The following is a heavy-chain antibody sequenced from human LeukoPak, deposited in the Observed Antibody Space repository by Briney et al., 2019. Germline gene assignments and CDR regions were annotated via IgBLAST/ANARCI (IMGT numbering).Heavy chain of an antibody. V-gene: IGHV4-59*01. J-gene: IGHJ4*02. D-gene: IGHD2/OR15-2a*01. CDR2: MCYSGST. Sequence: SETLFLTCTVSGGSIISYCWTWIRQPPGKGLEWIGYMCYSGSTKYNPSLKSRVTISADTSKNQFSLKLNSLTTADTAVYYCARVGTSTYPLDYWGQGTLVTVSS. CDR1: GGSIISYC. CDR3: ARVGTSTYPLDY.